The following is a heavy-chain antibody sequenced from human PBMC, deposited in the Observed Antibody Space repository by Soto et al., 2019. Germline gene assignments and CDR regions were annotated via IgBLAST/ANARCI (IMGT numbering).Heavy chain of an antibody. CDR2: IHPADSDT. J-gene: IGHJ5*02. Sequence: GVSQTISGKCSGYHFTTSRIALVRQLPRKGLEWMGIIHPADSDTTYSPSFQGQVTISADKSISTAYLQWSSLKASDTAMYYCARRGKYYDFWSGYYTGISWFDPWGQGTLVTVSS. D-gene: IGHD3-3*01. CDR1: GYHFTTSR. V-gene: IGHV5-51*01. CDR3: ARRGKYYDFWSGYYTGISWFDP.